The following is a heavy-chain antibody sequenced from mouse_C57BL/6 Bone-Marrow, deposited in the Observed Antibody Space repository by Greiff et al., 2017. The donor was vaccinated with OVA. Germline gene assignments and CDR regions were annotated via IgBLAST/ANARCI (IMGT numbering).Heavy chain of an antibody. D-gene: IGHD2-14*01. CDR2: IHPNSGST. J-gene: IGHJ2*01. CDR1: GYTFTSYW. Sequence: QVQLQQPGAELVKPGASVKLSCKASGYTFTSYWMHWVKQRPGQGLEWIGMIHPNSGSTNYNEKFKSKATLTVDKSSITAYMQLSSLTSEDSAVYYCARPIGTRDYFDYWGQGTTLTVSS. V-gene: IGHV1-64*01. CDR3: ARPIGTRDYFDY.